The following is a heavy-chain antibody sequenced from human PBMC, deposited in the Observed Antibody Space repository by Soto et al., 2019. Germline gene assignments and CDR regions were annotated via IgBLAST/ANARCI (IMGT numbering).Heavy chain of an antibody. CDR1: GFILSSSA. CDR2: ISGSGTRT. CDR3: AKGPTIFGVVITYEYYYGMDV. J-gene: IGHJ6*02. Sequence: GGSLRLSCAASGFILSSSAMSWVRQAPGRGLEWVSAISGSGTRTYYADSAKGRFTISGDRSKNTVYLQMNSLRAEDTAVYYCAKGPTIFGVVITYEYYYGMDVWGQGTTVTVSS. V-gene: IGHV3-23*01. D-gene: IGHD3-3*01.